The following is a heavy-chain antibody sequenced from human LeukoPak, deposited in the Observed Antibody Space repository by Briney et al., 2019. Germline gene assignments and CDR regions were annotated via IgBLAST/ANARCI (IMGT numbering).Heavy chain of an antibody. J-gene: IGHJ3*02. Sequence: GGSLRLSCAASGFTFSNYFMHWVRQAPGNGLEWVADIASDGSHTFYVESVKGRFTISRDNSKNTLYLQMNSLGPEDTAVYFCARERQDTVIHSGTFDIWGQGTMVTVSS. CDR3: ARERQDTVIHSGTFDI. CDR2: IASDGSHT. V-gene: IGHV3-30-3*01. CDR1: GFTFSNYF. D-gene: IGHD2-21*02.